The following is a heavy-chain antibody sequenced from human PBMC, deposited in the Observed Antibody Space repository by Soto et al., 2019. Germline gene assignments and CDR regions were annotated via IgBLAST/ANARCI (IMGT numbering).Heavy chain of an antibody. J-gene: IGHJ5*02. Sequence: SETLSLTCAAYGGSFSGYYWSWIRQPPGKGLEWIGEINHSGSTNYNPSLKSRVSISVDTSKNQYSLKLSSVTVADTAVYYYVRGRDVVVGAVRRHNWFDPWGQGTLVTVSS. D-gene: IGHD2-15*01. CDR3: VRGRDVVVGAVRRHNWFDP. CDR2: INHSGST. V-gene: IGHV4-34*01. CDR1: GGSFSGYY.